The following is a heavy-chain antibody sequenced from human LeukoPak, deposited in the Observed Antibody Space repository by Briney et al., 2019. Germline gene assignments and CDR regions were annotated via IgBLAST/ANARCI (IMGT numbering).Heavy chain of an antibody. CDR3: AKDLAMAAAAGTFSY. V-gene: IGHV3-23*01. CDR2: ISGSGGST. D-gene: IGHD6-13*01. CDR1: GFTFSSYA. J-gene: IGHJ4*02. Sequence: GGSLRLSCAASGFTFSSYAMSWVRQAPGKGLEWVSAISGSGGSTYYADSVKGRFTISRDNPKNTLYLQMNSLRAEDTAVYYCAKDLAMAAAAGTFSYWGQGTLVTVSS.